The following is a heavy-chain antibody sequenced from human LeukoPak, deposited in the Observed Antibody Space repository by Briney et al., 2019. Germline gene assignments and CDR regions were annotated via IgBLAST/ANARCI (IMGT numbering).Heavy chain of an antibody. Sequence: EGSLKDSSKASRYTVSHDSMSWVPEAPGQRREWLRWISSYNGSKKYAPTFDGRVTMTTDASTTTTYMELRGLSSHDTALYYCARSQGSTWYPVFWGQGTLVTVSS. CDR1: RYTVSHDS. CDR2: ISSYNGSK. J-gene: IGHJ4*02. CDR3: ARSQGSTWYPVF. V-gene: IGHV1-18*01. D-gene: IGHD6-13*01.